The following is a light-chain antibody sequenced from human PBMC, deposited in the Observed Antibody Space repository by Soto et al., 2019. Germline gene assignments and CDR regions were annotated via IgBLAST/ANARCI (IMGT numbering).Light chain of an antibody. CDR1: QSISSR. CDR2: DAS. V-gene: IGKV1-5*01. Sequence: DIQMTQSPSTLSASVGDTVTITCRASQSISSRLAWYHQKPGKAPKFLIYDASSLESGVPSRFGGSGSGTEFTLTISSLQPEDFATYYCLQDFDYPWTFGQGTKVDIK. CDR3: LQDFDYPWT. J-gene: IGKJ1*01.